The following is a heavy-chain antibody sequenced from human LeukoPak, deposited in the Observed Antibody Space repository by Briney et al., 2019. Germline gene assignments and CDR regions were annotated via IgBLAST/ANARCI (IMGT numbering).Heavy chain of an antibody. CDR1: GFSLSTSRVG. D-gene: IGHD2-15*01. CDR3: VHSASISWGYAFDI. J-gene: IGHJ3*02. Sequence: ESGPTLVKPTQTLTLTCTFSGFSLSTSRVGVGWIRQPPGKALEWLALIYWDDDKRYSPSPKSRLTITKDTSKNQVVLTVTNMDPVDTATYYCVHSASISWGYAFDIWGQGTMVTVSS. CDR2: IYWDDDK. V-gene: IGHV2-5*02.